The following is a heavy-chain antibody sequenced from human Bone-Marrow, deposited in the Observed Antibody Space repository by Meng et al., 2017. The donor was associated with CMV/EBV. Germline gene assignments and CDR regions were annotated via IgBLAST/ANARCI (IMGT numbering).Heavy chain of an antibody. CDR3: ARDYSGSSYNWFDP. J-gene: IGHJ5*02. V-gene: IGHV4-31*03. D-gene: IGHD3-10*01. CDR1: GGSISSGGYY. CDR2: IYYSGST. Sequence: SETLSLTCTVSGGSISSGGYYWSWIRQHPGKGLEWIGYIYYSGSTYYNPSLKSRVTISVDTSKNQFSLKLSSVTAADTAVYFCARDYSGSSYNWFDPWGQGTLVTVSS.